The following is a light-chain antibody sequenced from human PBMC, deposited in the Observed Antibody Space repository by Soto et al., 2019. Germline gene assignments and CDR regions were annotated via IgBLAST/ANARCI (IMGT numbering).Light chain of an antibody. CDR3: MQPLQSWT. CDR2: LGS. Sequence: IAMTQSPLSLPVTPGEPASISCRSTQSLLHSNGYNYLDWYLQKPGQSPQLLIYLGSNRASGVPDRFSGSGSGTDFTLKISRVEAEDVGVYYCMQPLQSWTFGQGTKVDIK. J-gene: IGKJ1*01. V-gene: IGKV2-28*01. CDR1: QSLLHSNGYNY.